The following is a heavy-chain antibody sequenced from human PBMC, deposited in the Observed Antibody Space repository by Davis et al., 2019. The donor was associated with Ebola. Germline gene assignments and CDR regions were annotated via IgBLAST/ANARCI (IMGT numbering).Heavy chain of an antibody. Sequence: GGSLRLSCAASGFTFSGSAMHWVRQASGKGLEWVGRIRSKANSYATAYATSVKGRFTISSDDSKNTAYLQMNSLKTEDTAVYYCTRRRYSSEDYWGQGTLVTVSS. CDR1: GFTFSGSA. J-gene: IGHJ4*02. CDR3: TRRRYSSEDY. D-gene: IGHD6-19*01. V-gene: IGHV3-73*01. CDR2: IRSKANSYAT.